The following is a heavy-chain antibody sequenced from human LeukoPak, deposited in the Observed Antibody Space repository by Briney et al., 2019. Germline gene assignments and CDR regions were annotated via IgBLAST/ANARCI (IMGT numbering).Heavy chain of an antibody. D-gene: IGHD3-22*01. CDR3: ARLSNDYDSSGYYYIDY. CDR2: IYYSGST. V-gene: IGHV4-59*01. J-gene: IGHJ4*02. Sequence: SETLSLTCTASGGSISSYYWSWIRQPPGKGLEWIGYIYYSGSTNYNPSLKSRVTISVDTSKNQFSLKLSSVTAADTAVYYCARLSNDYDSSGYYYIDYWGQGTLVTVSS. CDR1: GGSISSYY.